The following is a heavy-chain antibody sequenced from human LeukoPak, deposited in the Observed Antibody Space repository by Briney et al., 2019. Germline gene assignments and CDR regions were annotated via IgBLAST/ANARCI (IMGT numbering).Heavy chain of an antibody. Sequence: GGSLKLSCAASGFTFSGSAMHWVRQASGKGLEWVGRIRSKANSYATAYAASVKGRFTISRDDSKNTAYLQMNSLKTEDTAVYYCTRELRYFDWPSDYWGQGTLVTVSS. CDR2: IRSKANSYAT. D-gene: IGHD3-9*01. J-gene: IGHJ4*02. V-gene: IGHV3-73*01. CDR1: GFTFSGSA. CDR3: TRELRYFDWPSDY.